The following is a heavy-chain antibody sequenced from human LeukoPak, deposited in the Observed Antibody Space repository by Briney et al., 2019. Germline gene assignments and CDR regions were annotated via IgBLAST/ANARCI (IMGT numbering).Heavy chain of an antibody. V-gene: IGHV3-20*04. CDR3: ARESYDSSGYQGYYYYYMDV. CDR2: INWNGGST. J-gene: IGHJ6*03. D-gene: IGHD3-22*01. Sequence: GGSLRLPCAASGFTFDDYGMSWVRQAPGKGLEWVSGINWNGGSTGYADSVKGRFTISRDNAKNSLYVQMNSLRAEDTVLYYCARESYDSSGYQGYYYYYMDVWGKGTTVTVSS. CDR1: GFTFDDYG.